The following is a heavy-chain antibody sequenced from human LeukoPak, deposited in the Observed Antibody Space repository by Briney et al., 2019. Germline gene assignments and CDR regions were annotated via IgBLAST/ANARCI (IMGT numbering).Heavy chain of an antibody. V-gene: IGHV1-69*13. D-gene: IGHD3-10*01. Sequence: GASVKVSCKASGGTFSSYAISWVRQAPGQGLEWMGGIIPIFGTANYAQKFQGRVTITADESTSTAYMELSSLRSEDTAVYYCARAGFGDQEQPDAFDIWGQGTMVTVSS. CDR2: IIPIFGTA. CDR1: GGTFSSYA. J-gene: IGHJ3*02. CDR3: ARAGFGDQEQPDAFDI.